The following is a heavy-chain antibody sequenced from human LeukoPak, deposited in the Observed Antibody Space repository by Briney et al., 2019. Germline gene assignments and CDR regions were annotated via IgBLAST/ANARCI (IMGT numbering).Heavy chain of an antibody. V-gene: IGHV3-23*01. CDR3: AKDPAVADFDY. CDR2: ISGSGGST. Sequence: GGTLRLSCAASGFTFSSYGMSWVRQAPGKGLEWVSAISGSGGSTYYADSVKGRFTISRDNSKNTLYLQMNSLAEDTAVYYCAKDPAVADFDYWGQGTLVTVSS. J-gene: IGHJ4*02. D-gene: IGHD6-19*01. CDR1: GFTFSSYG.